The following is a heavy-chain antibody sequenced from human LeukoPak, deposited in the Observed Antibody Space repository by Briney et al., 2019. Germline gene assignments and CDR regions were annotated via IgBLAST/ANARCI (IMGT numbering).Heavy chain of an antibody. CDR2: IYYSGST. CDR3: ASPHYDFWSGPLNWFDP. CDR1: GGSISSSSYY. Sequence: SETLSLTCTVSGGSISSSSYYWGWIRQPPGKGLEWLGSIYYSGSTYYNPSLKSRVTISVDTSKNQFSLKLSSVTAADTAVYYCASPHYDFWSGPLNWFDPWGQGTLVTVSS. D-gene: IGHD3-3*01. J-gene: IGHJ5*02. V-gene: IGHV4-39*01.